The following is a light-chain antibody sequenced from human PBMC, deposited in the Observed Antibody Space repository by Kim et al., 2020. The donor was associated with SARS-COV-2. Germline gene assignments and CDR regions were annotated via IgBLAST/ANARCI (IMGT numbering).Light chain of an antibody. CDR3: HQYNDWPLT. V-gene: IGKV3D-15*01. CDR2: GVS. J-gene: IGKJ4*01. CDR1: QSVNSN. Sequence: VSPGGGDTLSCRASQSVNSNLAWYQQKVGQAPRLLIYGVSTRATGIPARFSGSGSGTEFTLTISSLQSEDFAVYYCHQYNDWPLTFGGGTKVDIK.